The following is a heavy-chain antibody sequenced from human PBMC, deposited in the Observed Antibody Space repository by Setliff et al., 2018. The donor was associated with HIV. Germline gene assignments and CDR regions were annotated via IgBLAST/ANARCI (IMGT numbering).Heavy chain of an antibody. V-gene: IGHV3-72*01. J-gene: IGHJ4*02. CDR3: VRAAAGLDI. Sequence: LRLSCAVSGFTLSDYYMDWVRQAPGKGLEWVGRTRNKANGYITEYGASVQGRFTISRDNSKDSLSPQMNNLKAEDTAVYYCVRAAAGLDIWSQGIRVTVS. CDR1: GFTLSDYY. CDR2: TRNKANGYIT.